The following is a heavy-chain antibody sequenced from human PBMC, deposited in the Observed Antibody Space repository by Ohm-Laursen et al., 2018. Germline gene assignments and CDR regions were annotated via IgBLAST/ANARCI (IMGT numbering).Heavy chain of an antibody. CDR3: ARGGGYSSPNWFDP. CDR1: GYPFTSYD. CDR2: INPNSGNT. V-gene: IGHV1-8*02. J-gene: IGHJ5*02. Sequence: APVTVSCKASGYPFTSYDINCVRPATPQGLAWMGWINPNSGNTGYAQKFQGGVTMTRNTSISTACMELGSLRSEDTAVYYCARGGGYSSPNWFDPWGQGTLVTVSS. D-gene: IGHD6-13*01.